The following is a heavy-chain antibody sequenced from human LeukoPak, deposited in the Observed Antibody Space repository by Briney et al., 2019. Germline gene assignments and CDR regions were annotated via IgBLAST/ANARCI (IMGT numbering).Heavy chain of an antibody. Sequence: GGSLRLSCAASGFSFSRYSMNWVRQAPGKGLEWISYISSGTSTISYADSMKGRFTISRDNAMNSLSLQMNSLRAEDTAVYYCARGTSSSDYSRLYYFDYWGQGTLVTVSS. V-gene: IGHV3-48*01. CDR2: ISSGTSTI. D-gene: IGHD3-22*01. J-gene: IGHJ4*02. CDR3: ARGTSSSDYSRLYYFDY. CDR1: GFSFSRYS.